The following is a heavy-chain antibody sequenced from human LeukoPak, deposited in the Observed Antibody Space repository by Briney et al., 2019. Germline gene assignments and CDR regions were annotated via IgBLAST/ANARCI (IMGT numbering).Heavy chain of an antibody. CDR3: VRDYQFIQEV. D-gene: IGHD2-2*01. V-gene: IGHV3-74*01. CDR2: ISTDGKST. CDR1: GFTFSNYW. Sequence: PGGPLRLSCVASGFTFSNYWMLWVRQAPGKGLMWVSLISTDGKSTRYAESVKGRFTISRDYAKNALYLQMDILRVEDTALYFCVRDYQFIQEVWGQGTTVTVSS. J-gene: IGHJ6*02.